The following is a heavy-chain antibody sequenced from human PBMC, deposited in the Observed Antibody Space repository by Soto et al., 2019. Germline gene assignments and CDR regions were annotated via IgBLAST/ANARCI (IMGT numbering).Heavy chain of an antibody. Sequence: SQTLSLPCVISGVSVSNNSAGWNWIRQSPSRGLEWLGRTYYKSKWNNDYALSVKSRITINPDTSKNQFSLHLYSVTPEDTAVYYCTGITWFRGMDVWGQGNPVTVS. CDR1: GVSVSNNSAG. D-gene: IGHD3-10*01. V-gene: IGHV6-1*01. CDR3: TGITWFRGMDV. CDR2: TYYKSKWNN. J-gene: IGHJ6*02.